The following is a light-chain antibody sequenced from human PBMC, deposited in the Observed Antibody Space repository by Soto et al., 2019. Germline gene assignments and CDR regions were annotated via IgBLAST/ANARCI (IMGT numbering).Light chain of an antibody. CDR2: GAS. J-gene: IGKJ2*01. CDR1: QSVSRSY. Sequence: EIVLTQSPGTLSLSPGDRATLSCRASQSVSRSYLGWYQQKPGQAPRLLIYGASIRATGIPVRFSGSGSGTEFTLTISSLQSEDSALYYCQQYNNWPLFTFGQGTKLEIK. V-gene: IGKV3-15*01. CDR3: QQYNNWPLFT.